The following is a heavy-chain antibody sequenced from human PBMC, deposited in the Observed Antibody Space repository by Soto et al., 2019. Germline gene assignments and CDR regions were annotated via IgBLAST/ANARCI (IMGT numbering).Heavy chain of an antibody. CDR2: IRSVPAGGTA. CDR3: TRIGPGPGTRWYFDY. V-gene: IGHV3-49*04. D-gene: IGHD1-1*01. CDR1: GFTFDDYA. J-gene: IGHJ4*02. Sequence: EAQVGESGGDLVETGRSLRLTCATSGFTFDDYAFSWVRQAPGRGLEWVAFIRSVPAGGTAEYAATVKGRFTISRDGSRSTAYLQMNSLKTEDTAVYFCTRIGPGPGTRWYFDYWGQGTLVTVAS.